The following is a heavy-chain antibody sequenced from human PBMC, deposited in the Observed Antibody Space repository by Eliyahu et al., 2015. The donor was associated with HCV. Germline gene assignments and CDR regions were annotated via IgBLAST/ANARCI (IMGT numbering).Heavy chain of an antibody. J-gene: IGHJ5*02. V-gene: IGHV3-23*01. CDR2: ISGSGGST. D-gene: IGHD1-14*01. CDR3: AKDATSWHFNWFDP. CDR1: GFTFSNYA. Sequence: EVQLLESGGGLVQPGGSLRLSCXASGFTFSNYAMNWVRQAPGKGPEWVSGISGSGGSTYYVDSVKGRFTISRDNSKNTLYLQMNSLRAEDTAVYYCAKDATSWHFNWFDPWGQGTLVTVSS.